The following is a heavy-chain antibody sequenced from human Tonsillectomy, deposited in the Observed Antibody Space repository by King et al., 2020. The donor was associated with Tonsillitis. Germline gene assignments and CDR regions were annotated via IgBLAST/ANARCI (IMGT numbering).Heavy chain of an antibody. V-gene: IGHV3-23*03. Sequence: VKLVESGGGLVQPGGSLRLSCAASGFTFSSYAMSWVRQAPGKGLEWVSVIYSGDSSTYYADSVKGRFTISRDNSKNTLYLQMNSLRAEDTAVYYCAKDAGGDGYNLYYLDYWGQGTLVTVSS. J-gene: IGHJ4*02. D-gene: IGHD5-24*01. CDR2: IYSGDSST. CDR3: AKDAGGDGYNLYYLDY. CDR1: GFTFSSYA.